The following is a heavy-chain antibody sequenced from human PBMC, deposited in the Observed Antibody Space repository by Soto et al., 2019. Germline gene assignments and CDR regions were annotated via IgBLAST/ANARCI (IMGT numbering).Heavy chain of an antibody. CDR1: GFTFSSYG. V-gene: IGHV3-30*18. Sequence: GGSLRLSCAASGFTFSSYGMHWVRQAPGKGLEWVAVISYDGSNKYYADSVKGRFTMSRDNSKNTLYLQMNSLRAEDTAVYYCAKDSDYGDPRGGLYDYWGQGTLVTVSS. J-gene: IGHJ4*02. D-gene: IGHD4-17*01. CDR2: ISYDGSNK. CDR3: AKDSDYGDPRGGLYDY.